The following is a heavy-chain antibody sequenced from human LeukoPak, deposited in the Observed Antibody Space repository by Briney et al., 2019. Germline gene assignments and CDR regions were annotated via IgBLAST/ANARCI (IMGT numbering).Heavy chain of an antibody. CDR3: ARASYDSSGFDY. CDR1: GGSISSYY. J-gene: IGHJ4*02. Sequence: PSETLSLTCTVSGGSISSYYWSWIRQPPGKGLEWIGYIYYSGSTYYNPSLKSRVTISVDTSKNQFSLKLSSVTAADTAVYYCARASYDSSGFDYWGQGTLVTVSS. V-gene: IGHV4-59*12. CDR2: IYYSGST. D-gene: IGHD3-22*01.